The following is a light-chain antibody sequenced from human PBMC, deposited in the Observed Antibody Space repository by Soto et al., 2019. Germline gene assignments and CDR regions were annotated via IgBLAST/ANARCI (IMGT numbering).Light chain of an antibody. J-gene: IGKJ1*01. CDR3: QQYNNWLGT. Sequence: EIVFTQSPGTLALSPGERASLSCRASQSVSSNFFAWYQQKPGQAPRLVIYGASSRPTGIPDRFSGSASGTEFTLTISSLQSEDFAVYYCQQYNNWLGTFGQGTKVDIK. V-gene: IGKV3D-15*01. CDR1: QSVSSN. CDR2: GAS.